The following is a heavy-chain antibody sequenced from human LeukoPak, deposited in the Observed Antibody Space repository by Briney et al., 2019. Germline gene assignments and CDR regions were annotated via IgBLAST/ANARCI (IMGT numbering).Heavy chain of an antibody. CDR1: GGSISSYY. CDR2: IYYTGST. Sequence: SETLSLTCTVSGGSISSYYWSWIRQPPGKGLEWIGYIYYTGSTNHNPSLKSRVTISVDTSNNQFSLKLTSVTAADTAVYYCARGRGYFDYWGQGALVTVSS. J-gene: IGHJ4*02. CDR3: ARGRGYFDY. D-gene: IGHD3-16*01. V-gene: IGHV4-59*01.